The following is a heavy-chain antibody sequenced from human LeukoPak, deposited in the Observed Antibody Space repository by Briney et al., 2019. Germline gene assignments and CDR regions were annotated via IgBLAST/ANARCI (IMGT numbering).Heavy chain of an antibody. CDR2: IKQDGSEK. V-gene: IGHV3-7*01. D-gene: IGHD3-22*01. J-gene: IGHJ4*02. CDR3: AKLYYDSSGYPGAFDY. Sequence: GGSLRLSCAASGFTFSSYWMSWVRQAPGKGLEWVANIKQDGSEKYYVDSVKGRFTISRDNAKNSLYLQMNSLRAEDTAVYYCAKLYYDSSGYPGAFDYWGQGTLVTVSS. CDR1: GFTFSSYW.